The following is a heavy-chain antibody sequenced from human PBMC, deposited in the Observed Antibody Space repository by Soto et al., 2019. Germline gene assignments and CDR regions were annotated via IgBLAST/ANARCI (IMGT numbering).Heavy chain of an antibody. CDR1: GFTFSSYG. Sequence: GGSLRLSCAASGFTFSSYGMHWVRQAPGKGLEWVAVISYDGSNKYYADSAKGRFTISRDNSKNTLYLQMNSLRAEDTAVYYCAKVQQLVYYYYYGMDVWGQGTTVTVSS. D-gene: IGHD6-13*01. J-gene: IGHJ6*02. CDR3: AKVQQLVYYYYYGMDV. CDR2: ISYDGSNK. V-gene: IGHV3-30*18.